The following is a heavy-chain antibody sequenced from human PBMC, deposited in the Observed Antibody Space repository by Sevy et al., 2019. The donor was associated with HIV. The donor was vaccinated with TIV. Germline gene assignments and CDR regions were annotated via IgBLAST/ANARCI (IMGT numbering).Heavy chain of an antibody. D-gene: IGHD6-13*01. Sequence: SETLSLTCAVXGXXFSGYYWSWIRXPPGKGLEWIGEINHSGSTNYNPSLKSRVTISVDTSKNQFSLKLSSVTAADTAVYYCARVRGQQYQPLXXXDXWGQGTLVTVSS. V-gene: IGHV4-34*01. CDR2: INHSGST. J-gene: IGHJ4*02. CDR1: GXXFSGYY. CDR3: ARVRGQQYQPLXXXDX.